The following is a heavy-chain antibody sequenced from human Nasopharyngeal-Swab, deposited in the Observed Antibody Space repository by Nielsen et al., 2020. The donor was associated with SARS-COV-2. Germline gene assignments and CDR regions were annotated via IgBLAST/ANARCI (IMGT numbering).Heavy chain of an antibody. CDR1: GGSISSGGYY. CDR3: ARDHGYSGTSIDY. CDR2: IYYSGST. D-gene: IGHD5-12*01. Sequence: SETLSLTCTVSGGSISSGGYYWSWIRQHPGTGLEWIGYIYYSGSTYYNPSLKSRVTISVDTSKNQFSLKLSSVTAADTAVYYCARDHGYSGTSIDYWGQGTLVTVSS. V-gene: IGHV4-31*03. J-gene: IGHJ4*02.